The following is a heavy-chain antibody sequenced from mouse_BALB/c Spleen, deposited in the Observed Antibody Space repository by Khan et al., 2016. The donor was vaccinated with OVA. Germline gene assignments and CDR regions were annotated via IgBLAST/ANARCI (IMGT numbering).Heavy chain of an antibody. CDR3: ARDRIDY. J-gene: IGHJ2*01. Sequence: QVRLQQSGAELAKPGASVKMSCKASGYTITSYWMHWIKQRPGQGLEWIGYINPTSGYTDYNQKFKDKATLTADKSSSTAYMQLSSLTSDDSAVYYCARDRIDYWGQGTTLTVSS. V-gene: IGHV1-7*01. CDR1: GYTITSYW. CDR2: INPTSGYT.